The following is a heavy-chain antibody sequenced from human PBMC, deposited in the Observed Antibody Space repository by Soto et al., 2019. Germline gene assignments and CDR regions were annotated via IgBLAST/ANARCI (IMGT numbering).Heavy chain of an antibody. V-gene: IGHV3-21*06. Sequence: GGSLRLSCVASGFTFSSYSMNWVRQAPGKGLEWVSSISGTSRFIYYRDSMKGRFTISRDNAKNSLYLQMISLRAEDTAVYYCGRNGMLGAMEDWGQGTTVTVSS. CDR2: ISGTSRFI. CDR1: GFTFSSYS. J-gene: IGHJ6*02. D-gene: IGHD1-26*01. CDR3: GRNGMLGAMED.